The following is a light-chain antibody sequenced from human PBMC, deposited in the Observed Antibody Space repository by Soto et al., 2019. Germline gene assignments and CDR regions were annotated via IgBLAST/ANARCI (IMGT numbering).Light chain of an antibody. CDR1: QSVSNW. J-gene: IGKJ1*01. V-gene: IGKV1-5*01. Sequence: DVQMTHSPSTLSASVGERVAITCRASQSVSNWLAWYQQKPGKAPKLLIYDVSSLESGVPSRFSGSGSGTEFILTISSLQPDDFAPYYCQQYDSYSWPFDQGTKV. CDR2: DVS. CDR3: QQYDSYSWP.